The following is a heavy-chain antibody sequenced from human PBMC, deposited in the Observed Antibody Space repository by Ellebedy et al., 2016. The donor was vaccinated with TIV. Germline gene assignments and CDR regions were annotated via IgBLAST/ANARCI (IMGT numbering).Heavy chain of an antibody. V-gene: IGHV1-69*13. CDR3: ARDLSGSYPRYNYYYMDV. D-gene: IGHD1-26*01. CDR2: IIPIFGTA. J-gene: IGHJ6*03. CDR1: GGTFSSYA. Sequence: SVQVSCXASGGTFSSYAISWVRQAPGQGLEWMGGIIPIFGTAKYAQKFQGRVTITADESTSTAYMELSSLRSEDTALYYCARDLSGSYPRYNYYYMDVWGKGTTVTVSS.